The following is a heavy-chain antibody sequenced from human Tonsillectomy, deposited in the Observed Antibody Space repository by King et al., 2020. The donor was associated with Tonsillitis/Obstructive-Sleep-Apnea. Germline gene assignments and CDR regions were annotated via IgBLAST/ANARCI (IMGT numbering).Heavy chain of an antibody. J-gene: IGHJ3*02. Sequence: QLVQSGGGLVQPGGSLRLSCAASGFTVSSNYMSWVRQAPGKGLEWVSVIYIGVSKYYTDSVKGRFTISRDNSKNTLYLQMNSLRAEDTAVYYCARGGREDVFDIWGQGTMVTVSS. CDR2: IYIGVSK. V-gene: IGHV3-66*01. CDR3: ARGGREDVFDI. D-gene: IGHD3-10*01. CDR1: GFTVSSNY.